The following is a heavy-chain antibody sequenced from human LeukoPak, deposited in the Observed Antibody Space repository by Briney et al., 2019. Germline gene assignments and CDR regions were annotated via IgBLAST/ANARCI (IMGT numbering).Heavy chain of an antibody. Sequence: ASVKVSCKASGYTFTGYYMHWVRQAPGQGLEWMGWINPNSGGTNYAQKFQGRVTMTGDTFISTAYMELSRLRSDDTAVYYCARHAGVGATGWFDPWGQGTLVTVSS. V-gene: IGHV1-2*02. CDR3: ARHAGVGATGWFDP. CDR1: GYTFTGYY. D-gene: IGHD1-26*01. J-gene: IGHJ5*02. CDR2: INPNSGGT.